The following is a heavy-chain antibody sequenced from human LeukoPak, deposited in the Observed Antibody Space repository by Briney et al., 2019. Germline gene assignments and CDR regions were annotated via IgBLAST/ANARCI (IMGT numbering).Heavy chain of an antibody. CDR3: ARDPLGYDAFDI. J-gene: IGHJ3*02. CDR2: VYYSGST. V-gene: IGHV4-59*01. CDR1: GGSISSYY. Sequence: SETLSLTCTVPGGSISSYYWSWIRQPPGKGLEWIGYVYYSGSTNYNPSPKSRVTISVDTSKNQFSLKLSSVTAADTAAYYCARDPLGYDAFDIWGQGTMVTVSS. D-gene: IGHD1-26*01.